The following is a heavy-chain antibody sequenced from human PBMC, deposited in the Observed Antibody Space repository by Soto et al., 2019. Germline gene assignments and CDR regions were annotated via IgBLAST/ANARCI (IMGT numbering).Heavy chain of an antibody. Sequence: PGGSLRLSCAASGFTFISYAMHLFRHSPGKGLEWVAVISYDGSNKYYADSVKGRFTISRDNSKNTLYLQMNSLRAEDTAVYYCARDGSSSYYGMDVWGQGTTVTVSS. V-gene: IGHV3-30-3*01. CDR2: ISYDGSNK. J-gene: IGHJ6*02. D-gene: IGHD6-6*01. CDR3: ARDGSSSYYGMDV. CDR1: GFTFISYA.